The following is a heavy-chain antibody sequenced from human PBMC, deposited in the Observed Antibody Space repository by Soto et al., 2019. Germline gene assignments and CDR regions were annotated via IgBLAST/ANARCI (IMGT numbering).Heavy chain of an antibody. J-gene: IGHJ4*02. CDR2: ISRDGRIT. CDR1: GFNFMSYA. CDR3: AKDEWGLSGEWLGGYFDH. D-gene: IGHD2-8*02. V-gene: IGHV3-64D*06. Sequence: GGSLRLSCSVSGFNFMSYAMHWVRRAPGRRLEHVSAISRDGRITYYAASVNDRFTITRDNSKNTLYLQMSSLSVDDTAVYYCAKDEWGLSGEWLGGYFDHWGQGTQVTVSS.